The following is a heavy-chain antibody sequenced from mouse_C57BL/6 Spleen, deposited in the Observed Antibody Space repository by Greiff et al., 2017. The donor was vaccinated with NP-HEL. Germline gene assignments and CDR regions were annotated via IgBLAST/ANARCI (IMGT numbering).Heavy chain of an antibody. CDR2: IHPNSGST. Sequence: QVQLQQPGAELVKPGASVKLSCKASGYTFTSYWMHWVKQRPGQGLEWIGMIHPNSGSTNYNEKFKSKATLTVDKSSSTAYMQLSSLTSEDSAVYYCAPWGVYARDFDYWGQGTTLTASS. CDR3: APWGVYARDFDY. V-gene: IGHV1-64*01. J-gene: IGHJ2*01. D-gene: IGHD1-1*01. CDR1: GYTFTSYW.